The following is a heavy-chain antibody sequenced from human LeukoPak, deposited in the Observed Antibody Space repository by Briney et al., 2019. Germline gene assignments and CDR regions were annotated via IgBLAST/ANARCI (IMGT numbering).Heavy chain of an antibody. Sequence: SETLSLTCTVSGGSISSYYWSWIRQPPGKGLEWIGYIYYSGSTNYNPSLKSRVTISVDTSENQFSLKLSSVTAADTAVYYCARDRGSGWPFDYWGQGTLVTVSS. CDR2: IYYSGST. J-gene: IGHJ4*02. V-gene: IGHV4-59*01. CDR3: ARDRGSGWPFDY. CDR1: GGSISSYY. D-gene: IGHD6-19*01.